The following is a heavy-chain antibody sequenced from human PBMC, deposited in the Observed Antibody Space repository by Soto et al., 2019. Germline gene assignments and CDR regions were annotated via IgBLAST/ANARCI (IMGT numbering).Heavy chain of an antibody. CDR3: EAEMTFGKLSVV. V-gene: IGHV1-69*01. J-gene: IGHJ6*02. CDR1: GDTDTNYV. D-gene: IGHD3-16*02. Sequence: QVQLVQSGAEVKKPGSSVKVSCKASGDTDTNYVISWVRQAPGQGLEWMGGIYPKFGTTYSAQNLHDRLTITEYESTSTVYMQLSSLRLDDTAVYYCEAEMTFGKLSVVWGQGTTVTVSS. CDR2: IYPKFGTT.